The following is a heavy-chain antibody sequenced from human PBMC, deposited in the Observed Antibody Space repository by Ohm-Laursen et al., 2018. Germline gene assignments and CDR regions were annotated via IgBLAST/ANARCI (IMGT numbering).Heavy chain of an antibody. D-gene: IGHD1-14*01. CDR3: AKAHLKNLDY. CDR1: GFTFSAYD. J-gene: IGHJ4*02. CDR2: IWYDGVNK. Sequence: SLRLSCAASGFTFSAYDTHWVRQAPGKGLEWVADIWYDGVNKYHADSVRGRFTISRDNSENTLYLQMNSLRAEDTAVYYCAKAHLKNLDYWGQGSLVTVSS. V-gene: IGHV3-33*06.